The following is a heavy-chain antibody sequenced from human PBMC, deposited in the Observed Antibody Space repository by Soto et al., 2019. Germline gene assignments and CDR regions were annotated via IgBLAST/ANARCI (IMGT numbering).Heavy chain of an antibody. CDR3: ARVVPEXLLRYYYYYYMDV. CDR2: ISAYNGNT. J-gene: IGHJ6*03. V-gene: IGHV1-18*01. D-gene: IGHD2-15*01. Sequence: QALLVQSGAEVKKPGASVKVSCKASGYMFSNYGISWVRQAPGQGLEWMGWISAYNGNTHYEQKFEDRVTMTADTSTSTAYMEVRSLTSDDTAVYFCARVVPEXLLRYYYYYYMDVWGEGTTVTVSS. CDR1: GYMFSNYG.